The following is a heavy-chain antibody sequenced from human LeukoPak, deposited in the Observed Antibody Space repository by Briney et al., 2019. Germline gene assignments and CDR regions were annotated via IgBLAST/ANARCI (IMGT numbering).Heavy chain of an antibody. Sequence: GGSLRLSCAASGFTVSSNYMSWVRQAPGKGLEWVSVIYSGGSTYYADSVKGRFTISRDNSKNMLYLQMNSLRTEDTAVYYCARGQLARRYYMDVWGKGTTVTVSS. CDR3: ARGQLARRYYMDV. CDR1: GFTVSSNY. V-gene: IGHV3-53*01. D-gene: IGHD6-6*01. CDR2: IYSGGST. J-gene: IGHJ6*03.